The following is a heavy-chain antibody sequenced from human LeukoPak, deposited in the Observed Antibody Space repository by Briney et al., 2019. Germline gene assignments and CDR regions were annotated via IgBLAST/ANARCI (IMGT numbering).Heavy chain of an antibody. V-gene: IGHV4-59*01. Sequence: SETLSLTCTVSGASITSNYWSWLRHPPVNGLEWIGYIYYSGSTKNHPSLKSGATISVDAPNTQFSLKLTPVTAADTAVYYCARGSRELYYFDYWGQGTLVTVSS. CDR3: ARGSRELYYFDY. J-gene: IGHJ4*02. CDR2: IYYSGST. CDR1: GASITSNY. D-gene: IGHD1-7*01.